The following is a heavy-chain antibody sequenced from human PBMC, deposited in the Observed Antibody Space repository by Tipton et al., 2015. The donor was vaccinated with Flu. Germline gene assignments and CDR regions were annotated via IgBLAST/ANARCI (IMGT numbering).Heavy chain of an antibody. CDR3: ASDQEDALVVVPGIFES. CDR2: ISGYNDNA. V-gene: IGHV1-18*01. CDR1: GFTFTDYG. Sequence: QVQLVQSGAEVKKPGASVKVSCKASGFTFTDYGISWVRQAPGQGLEWIGWISGYNDNAKYAHKFQGRVTLTTDTSTDTASMELRSLRSDDTAVYYCASDQEDALVVVPGIFESRGQRTLVTVSS. D-gene: IGHD2-2*01. J-gene: IGHJ4*02.